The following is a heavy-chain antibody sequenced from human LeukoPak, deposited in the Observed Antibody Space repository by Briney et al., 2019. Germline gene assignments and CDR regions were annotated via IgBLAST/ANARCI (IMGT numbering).Heavy chain of an antibody. CDR1: GFTFSSYA. CDR3: GRGDPDY. V-gene: IGHV3-30*04. Sequence: PGGSLRLSCAASGFTFSSYAMHWVRQALGKGLEWVAVISYDGSNKYYADSVKGRFTISRDNSKNTLYLQMNSLRAEDTAVYYCGRGDPDYWGQGTLVTVSS. J-gene: IGHJ4*02. CDR2: ISYDGSNK.